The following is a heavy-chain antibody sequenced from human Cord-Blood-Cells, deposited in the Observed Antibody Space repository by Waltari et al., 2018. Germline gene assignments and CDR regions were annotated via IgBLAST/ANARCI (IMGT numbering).Heavy chain of an antibody. CDR3: ARVYSSSWYYYYYGMDV. V-gene: IGHV3-33*01. D-gene: IGHD6-13*01. J-gene: IGHJ6*02. CDR1: GFTLSSFG. Sequence: QVQLVESGGGVVQPGRSLRLSCAASGFTLSSFGMHRARQAPGTGLEWVAVIWYDGSNKYYADSVKGRFTISRDNSKNTLYLQMNSLRAEDTAVYYCARVYSSSWYYYYYGMDVWGQGTTVTVSS. CDR2: IWYDGSNK.